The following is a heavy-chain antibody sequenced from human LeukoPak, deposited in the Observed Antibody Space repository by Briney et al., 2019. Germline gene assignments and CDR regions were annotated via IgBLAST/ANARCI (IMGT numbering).Heavy chain of an antibody. V-gene: IGHV1-2*02. J-gene: IGHJ4*02. CDR1: GYTFTGHY. CDR3: ARDGAWGYYDTSGYDY. D-gene: IGHD3-22*01. CDR2: INPNSGGT. Sequence: ASVKVSCKASGYTFTGHYMHWVRQAPGQGLEWVGWINPNSGGTNYAQKFQGRVTMTRDPSIKTAYVELSKLRSDDTAVYYCARDGAWGYYDTSGYDYWGQGTLVTVSS.